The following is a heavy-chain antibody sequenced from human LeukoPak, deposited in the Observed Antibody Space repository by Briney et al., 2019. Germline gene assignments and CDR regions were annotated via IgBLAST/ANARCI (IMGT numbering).Heavy chain of an antibody. Sequence: EASVKVSCKASGGTFSSYAISWVRQAPGQGLEWMGWINPNSGGTNYAQKFQGRVTMTGDTSISTAYMELSRLRSDDTAVYYCARNGGSYWNFDYWGQGTLVTVSS. V-gene: IGHV1-2*02. D-gene: IGHD3-10*01. CDR1: GGTFSSYA. CDR3: ARNGGSYWNFDY. J-gene: IGHJ4*02. CDR2: INPNSGGT.